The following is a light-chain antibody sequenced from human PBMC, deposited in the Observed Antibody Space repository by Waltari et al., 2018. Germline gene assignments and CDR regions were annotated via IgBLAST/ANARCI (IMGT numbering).Light chain of an antibody. CDR2: GAS. CDR1: GGGSTK. Sequence: ETVMTQSPATLSVSPGEGATLSCRASGGGSTKLAWYHRKSGQAPRLLIYGASTRATCSPAGFSGTGSGTEFTLTVSSLQSEDFALYYCQQYSNWPPTFGQGTKVDIK. CDR3: QQYSNWPPT. J-gene: IGKJ1*01. V-gene: IGKV3-15*01.